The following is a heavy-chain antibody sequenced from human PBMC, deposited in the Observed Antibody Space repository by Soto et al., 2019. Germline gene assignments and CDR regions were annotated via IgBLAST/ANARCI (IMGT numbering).Heavy chain of an antibody. CDR3: SRINNRAWQHIDD. CDR1: GGSISSSNW. V-gene: IGHV4-4*02. J-gene: IGHJ4*02. D-gene: IGHD1-20*01. Sequence: PSETLSLTCAVYGGSISSSNWWSWVRQSPGKGLEWIGEIYHSGSTNYNPSLKSRVTISVDKSKNQFSLKLSSVPAADTAVYYCSRINNRAWQHIDDWGQGTLVTVSS. CDR2: IYHSGST.